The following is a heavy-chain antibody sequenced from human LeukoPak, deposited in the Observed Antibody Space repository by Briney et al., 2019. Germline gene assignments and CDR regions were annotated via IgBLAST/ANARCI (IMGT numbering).Heavy chain of an antibody. Sequence: PSETLSLTCTVSGGSISSYYWSWIRQPPGKGLEWMGYIYYSGSTNYNPSLKRRVTISVDTSKNQFSLKLSSVTAADTAVYYCARAGSWLQAYYFDYWGQGTLVTVSS. D-gene: IGHD1-26*01. J-gene: IGHJ4*02. CDR1: GGSISSYY. CDR2: IYYSGST. CDR3: ARAGSWLQAYYFDY. V-gene: IGHV4-59*08.